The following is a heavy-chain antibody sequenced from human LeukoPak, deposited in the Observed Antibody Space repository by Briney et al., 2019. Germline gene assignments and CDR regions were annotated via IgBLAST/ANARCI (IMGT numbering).Heavy chain of an antibody. J-gene: IGHJ4*02. V-gene: IGHV3-23*01. Sequence: GGSLRLSCAASGFTFSSYSMNWVRQAPGKGLEWVSAISGSGGSTYYADSVKGRFTISRDNSKNTLYLQMNSLRAEDTAVYYCAKAGGSYYSPYDYWGQGTLVTVSS. CDR1: GFTFSSYS. CDR2: ISGSGGST. CDR3: AKAGGSYYSPYDY. D-gene: IGHD1-26*01.